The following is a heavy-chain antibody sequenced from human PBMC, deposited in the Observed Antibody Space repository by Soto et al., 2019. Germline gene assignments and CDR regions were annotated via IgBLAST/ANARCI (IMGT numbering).Heavy chain of an antibody. CDR3: KSVTTLVWFDP. V-gene: IGHV3-73*01. J-gene: IGHJ5*02. CDR2: IRSKANSYAT. CDR1: GFTFSSSA. Sequence: GGSLRLSCAASGFTFSSSAMHWVRQASGKGLEWVGRIRSKANSYATAYAASVKGRFTISRDDSKNTAYLQMNSLKTEDTAVYYCKSVTTLVWFDPWGQGTLVTVSS. D-gene: IGHD4-17*01.